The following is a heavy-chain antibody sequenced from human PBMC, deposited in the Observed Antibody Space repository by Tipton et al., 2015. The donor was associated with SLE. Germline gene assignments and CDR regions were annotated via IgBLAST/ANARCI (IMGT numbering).Heavy chain of an antibody. CDR2: MYYSGSA. CDR3: ARDQSFGSYYGNWFDP. Sequence: TLSLTCTVSGDSISSYYWSWIRQPPGKGLEWIGYMYYSGSANYNPSLKSLVTISVDTSKNQFSLKLSSVTAADTAVYYCARDQSFGSYYGNWFDPWGQGTLVTVSS. CDR1: GDSISSYY. J-gene: IGHJ5*02. D-gene: IGHD1-26*01. V-gene: IGHV4-59*12.